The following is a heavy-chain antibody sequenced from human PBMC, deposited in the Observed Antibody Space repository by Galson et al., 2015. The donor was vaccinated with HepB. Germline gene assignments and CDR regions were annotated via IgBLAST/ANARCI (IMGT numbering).Heavy chain of an antibody. V-gene: IGHV1-2*02. CDR1: GYTFTGYY. D-gene: IGHD6-6*01. Sequence: SVKVSCKASGYTFTGYYMHWVRQAPGQGLEWMGWINPNSGGTNYAQKFQGRVTMTRDTSISTAYMELSRLRSDDTAVYYCARDRRGRIAARIDYYYYMDVWGKGTTVTVSS. J-gene: IGHJ6*03. CDR3: ARDRRGRIAARIDYYYYMDV. CDR2: INPNSGGT.